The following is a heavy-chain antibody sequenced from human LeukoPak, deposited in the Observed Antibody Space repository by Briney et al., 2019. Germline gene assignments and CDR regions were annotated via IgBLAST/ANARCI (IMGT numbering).Heavy chain of an antibody. J-gene: IGHJ4*02. CDR3: ARGRYDFWSGYANFDY. CDR2: INAGNGNT. D-gene: IGHD3-3*01. V-gene: IGHV1-3*03. CDR1: GYIFTDFY. Sequence: ASVKVSCKTSGYIFTDFYIHWVRQAPGQGLEWMGWINAGNGNTKYSQEFQGRVTITRDTSATTAYMELSSLRSEDMAVYYCARGRYDFWSGYANFDYWGQGTLVTVSS.